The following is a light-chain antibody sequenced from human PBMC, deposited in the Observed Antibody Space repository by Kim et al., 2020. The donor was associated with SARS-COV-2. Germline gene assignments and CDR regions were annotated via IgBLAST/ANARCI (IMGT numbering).Light chain of an antibody. J-gene: IGLJ3*02. V-gene: IGLV3-21*01. CDR3: QVWDSRSETQV. CDR1: NSRTRS. Sequence: PGETATITCEGDNSRTRSAHWYQHRPGQGPVVVIYYDSDRPSGIPERFSASNSGNTATLTISGVEAGDEADYYCQVWDSRSETQVFGGGTKLTVL. CDR2: YDS.